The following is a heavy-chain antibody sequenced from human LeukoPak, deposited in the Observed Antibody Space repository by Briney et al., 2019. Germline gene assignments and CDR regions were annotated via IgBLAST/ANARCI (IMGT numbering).Heavy chain of an antibody. V-gene: IGHV3-49*04. CDR3: TRDRGSSTLGDY. D-gene: IGHD7-27*01. CDR1: GFTFSNYA. J-gene: IGHJ4*02. Sequence: GGSLRLSCAASGFTFSNYAINWVRQAPGKGLEWVGFIRSKAFGETAEYAASVKGRFTISRDDSKSIAYLQMNSLKTEDTAVYYCTRDRGSSTLGDYWGQGTLVTVSS. CDR2: IRSKAFGETA.